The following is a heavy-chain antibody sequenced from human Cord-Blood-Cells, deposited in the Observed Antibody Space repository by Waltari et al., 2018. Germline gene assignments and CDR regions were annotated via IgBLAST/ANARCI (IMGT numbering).Heavy chain of an antibody. CDR2: IYHSGIT. V-gene: IGHV4-38-2*02. CDR3: ARDQAGGIEQLVDY. CDR1: GYSISSGYY. Sequence: QVQLQESGPGLVKPSETLSLTCTVSGYSISSGYYWGWIRQPPGKGLEWIGSIYHSGITYYNPSRKSRVTISVDTSKNQFSLKLSSVTAADTAVYYCARDQAGGIEQLVDYWGQGTLVTVSS. J-gene: IGHJ4*02. D-gene: IGHD6-6*01.